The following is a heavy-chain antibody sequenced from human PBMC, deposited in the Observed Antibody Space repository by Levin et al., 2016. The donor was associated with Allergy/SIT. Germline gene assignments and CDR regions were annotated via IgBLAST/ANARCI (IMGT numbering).Heavy chain of an antibody. D-gene: IGHD5-12*01. CDR3: ARVISGYVYYFDY. CDR1: GASFSGYY. V-gene: IGHV4-31*11. J-gene: IGHJ4*02. Sequence: LRLSCAVYGASFSGYYWSWIRQHPGKGLEWIGYIYYSGSTYYNPSLKSRVTISVDTSKNQFSLKLSSVTAADTAVYYCARVISGYVYYFDYWGQGTLVTVSS. CDR2: IYYSGST.